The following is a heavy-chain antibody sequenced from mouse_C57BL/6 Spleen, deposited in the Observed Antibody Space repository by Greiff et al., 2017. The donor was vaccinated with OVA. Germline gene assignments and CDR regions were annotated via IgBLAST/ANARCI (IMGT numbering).Heavy chain of an antibody. V-gene: IGHV1-19*01. Sequence: EVQLQQSGPVLVKPGASVKMSCKASGYTFTDYYMNWVKQSHGKSLEWIGVINPYNGGTSYNQKFKGKATLTVDKSSSTAYMELHSLTSEDSAVXYCATELGLLWLLRGSPFDYWGQGTTLTVSA. J-gene: IGHJ2*01. CDR1: GYTFTDYY. D-gene: IGHD2-1*01. CDR2: INPYNGGT. CDR3: ATELGLLWLLRGSPFDY.